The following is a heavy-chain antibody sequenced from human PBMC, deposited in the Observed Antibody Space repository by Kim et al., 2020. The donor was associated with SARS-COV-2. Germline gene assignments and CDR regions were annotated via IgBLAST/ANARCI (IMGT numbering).Heavy chain of an antibody. CDR2: IDGPGNTI. D-gene: IGHD6-19*01. CDR3: ARDSQWLVRPFDY. J-gene: IGHJ4*02. CDR1: GFTFSEYE. Sequence: GGSLRLSCAASGFTFSEYEMNWVRQAPGKGLEWVSYIDGPGNTIYYADSVKGRFTISRDNAKNSLYLQMDSLRDEDTAIYYCARDSQWLVRPFDYWGQGTRVTVSS. V-gene: IGHV3-48*03.